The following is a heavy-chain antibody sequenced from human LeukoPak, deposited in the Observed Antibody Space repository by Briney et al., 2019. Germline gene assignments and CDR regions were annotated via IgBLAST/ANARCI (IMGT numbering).Heavy chain of an antibody. CDR1: GFTYSSYG. CDR3: ARARQSYYYMDV. J-gene: IGHJ6*03. CDR2: ISSSSSYI. V-gene: IGHV3-21*01. Sequence: GGSLRLSCAASGFTYSSYGMHWVRQAPGKGLEWVSSISSSSSYIYYADSVKGRFTIPRDNAKNSLYLQMNSLRAEDTAVYYCARARQSYYYMDVWGKGTTVTVSS.